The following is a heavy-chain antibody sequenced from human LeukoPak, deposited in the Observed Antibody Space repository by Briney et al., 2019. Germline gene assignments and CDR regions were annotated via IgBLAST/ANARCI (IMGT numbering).Heavy chain of an antibody. J-gene: IGHJ6*03. D-gene: IGHD3-10*02. CDR1: GFSFSEYW. V-gene: IGHV3-74*01. CDR3: ARARFLFGDLDSYYYYMDV. CDR2: INGDGSKT. Sequence: GGSLRLSCAASGFSFSEYWMHWVRHGPGKGLVWVSRINGDGSKTTYADSAKGRFTISRDNAKNTLYLQINSLRAEDTAVYYCARARFLFGDLDSYYYYMDVWGKGTTVTISS.